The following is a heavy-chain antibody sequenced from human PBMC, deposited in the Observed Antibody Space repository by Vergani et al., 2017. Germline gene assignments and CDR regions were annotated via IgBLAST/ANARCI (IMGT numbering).Heavy chain of an antibody. D-gene: IGHD6-13*01. CDR1: GGSFSGYY. J-gene: IGHJ4*02. Sequence: QVQLQQWGAGLLKPSETLSLTCAVYGGSFSGYYWSWIRQPPGKGLEWIGEINHSGSTNYNPSLKSRVTISVDTSKNQFSLKLSSVTAAETAVYYCARTYSSSWYGGFYFDYWGQGTLVTVAS. CDR3: ARTYSSSWYGGFYFDY. CDR2: INHSGST. V-gene: IGHV4-34*01.